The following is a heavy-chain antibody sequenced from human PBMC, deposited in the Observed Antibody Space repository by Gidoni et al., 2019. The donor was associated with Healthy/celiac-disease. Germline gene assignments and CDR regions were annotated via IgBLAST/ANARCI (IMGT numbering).Heavy chain of an antibody. Sequence: EVQLVESGGGLVKPGGSLRLSCAASGFTFSSYSMNWVRQAPGKGLEWVSSISSSSSYIYYADSVKGRFTISRDNAKNSLYLQMNSLRAEDTAVYYCAIDKRGYFDYWGQGTLVTVSS. CDR1: GFTFSSYS. CDR2: ISSSSSYI. J-gene: IGHJ4*02. CDR3: AIDKRGYFDY. V-gene: IGHV3-21*01.